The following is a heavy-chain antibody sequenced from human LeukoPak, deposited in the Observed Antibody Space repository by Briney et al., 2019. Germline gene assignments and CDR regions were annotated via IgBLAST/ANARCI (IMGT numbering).Heavy chain of an antibody. CDR3: ASATYCSGDCYAFFDY. D-gene: IGHD2-21*02. V-gene: IGHV3-66*02. Sequence: RQAPGXGLGWVSSVYGGGSTFYSDCVKGGLRISRETSKKKIYLQMSSLLPEDTAVYFCASATYCSGDCYAFFDYWGQGILVTVSS. J-gene: IGHJ4*02. CDR2: VYGGGST.